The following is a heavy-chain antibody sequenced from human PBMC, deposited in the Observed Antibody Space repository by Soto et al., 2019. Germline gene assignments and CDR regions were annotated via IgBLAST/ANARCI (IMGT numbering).Heavy chain of an antibody. D-gene: IGHD5-12*01. J-gene: IGHJ6*03. Sequence: GGSLRLSCAASGFTFSSYAMSWVRQAPGKGLEWVSAISGSGGSTYYADSVKGRFTISRDNSKNTLYLQMNSLRAEDTAVYYCAKDSRVVATIPPRYYYYMDVWGKGTTVTVSS. V-gene: IGHV3-23*01. CDR3: AKDSRVVATIPPRYYYYMDV. CDR2: ISGSGGST. CDR1: GFTFSSYA.